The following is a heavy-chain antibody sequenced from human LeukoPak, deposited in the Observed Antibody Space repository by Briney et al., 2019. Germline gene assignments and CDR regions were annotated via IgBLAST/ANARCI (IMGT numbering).Heavy chain of an antibody. CDR1: GGSISSYY. J-gene: IGHJ6*02. Sequence: SETLSLTCTVSGGSISSYYWSWIRQPPGKGLEWIGYIYYSGSTNYNPSLKSRVTISVDTSKNQFSLKLSSVTAADTAVYYCARDNGVEFGEFNCGMDVWGQGTTVTVSS. V-gene: IGHV4-59*13. CDR2: IYYSGST. CDR3: ARDNGVEFGEFNCGMDV. D-gene: IGHD3-10*01.